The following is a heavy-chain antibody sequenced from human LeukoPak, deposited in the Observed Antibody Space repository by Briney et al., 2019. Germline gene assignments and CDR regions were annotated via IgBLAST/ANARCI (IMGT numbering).Heavy chain of an antibody. CDR1: GFTFSTYS. J-gene: IGHJ4*02. D-gene: IGHD6-19*01. CDR2: ISSSSSPI. CDR3: ARSSNTWLVY. V-gene: IGHV3-48*01. Sequence: GGSLRLSCAASGFTFSTYSMNWVRQAPGKGLECVSYISSSSSPIYYADSVKGRFTVSRDNAKNSLYLQMNSLRAEDTAVYYCARSSNTWLVYWGQGTLVTVSS.